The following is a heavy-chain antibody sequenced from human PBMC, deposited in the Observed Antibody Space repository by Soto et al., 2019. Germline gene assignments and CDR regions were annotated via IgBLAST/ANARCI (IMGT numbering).Heavy chain of an antibody. Sequence: PGGSLRLSCAASGFTFSSYGMHWVRQAPGKGLEWVAVIWYDGSNKYYADSVKGRFTISRDNSKNTLYLQMNSLRAEDTAVYYCAIYSPSGYSYGYDYWGQGTLFTVSS. J-gene: IGHJ4*02. V-gene: IGHV3-33*01. CDR2: IWYDGSNK. CDR1: GFTFSSYG. CDR3: AIYSPSGYSYGYDY. D-gene: IGHD5-18*01.